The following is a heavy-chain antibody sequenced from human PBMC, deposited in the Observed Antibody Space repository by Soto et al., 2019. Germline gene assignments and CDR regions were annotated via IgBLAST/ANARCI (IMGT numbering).Heavy chain of an antibody. CDR3: ARGGVYGDYVDYFDY. Sequence: SETVSLTCTVSGGSISSGGYYWSWIRQHPGKGLEWIGYIYYSGSTNYNPSLKSRVTISVDTSKNQFSLKLSSVTAADTAVYYCARGGVYGDYVDYFDYWGQGTLVTVSS. CDR2: IYYSGST. CDR1: GGSISSGGYY. J-gene: IGHJ4*02. V-gene: IGHV4-61*08. D-gene: IGHD4-17*01.